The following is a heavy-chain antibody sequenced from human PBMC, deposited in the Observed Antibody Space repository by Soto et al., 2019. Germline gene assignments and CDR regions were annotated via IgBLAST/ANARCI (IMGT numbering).Heavy chain of an antibody. J-gene: IGHJ4*02. CDR1: GFTFSSYS. D-gene: IGHD6-19*01. Sequence: EVQLVESGGGLVKPGGSLRLSCAASGFTFSSYSMNWVRQAPGKGLEWVSSISSSSSYIYYADSVKGRFTISRDNAKNSLYLQMNSLRAEDTAVYYCARGSVDGRSYYYDYWGQGTLVTVSS. CDR2: ISSSSSYI. V-gene: IGHV3-21*01. CDR3: ARGSVDGRSYYYDY.